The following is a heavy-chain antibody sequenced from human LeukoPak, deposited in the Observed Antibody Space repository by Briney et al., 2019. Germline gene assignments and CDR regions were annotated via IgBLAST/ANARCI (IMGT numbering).Heavy chain of an antibody. CDR1: GYTFTGYY. Sequence: ASVKVSCKASGYTFTGYYMHWVRQAPGQGLEWMGWISPNSGGTNYAQQFQGRVTMTTDTSTSTAYMELRSLRSDDTAVYYCAREPAYCGSDCYSDYWGQGTLVTVSS. CDR2: ISPNSGGT. J-gene: IGHJ4*02. CDR3: AREPAYCGSDCYSDY. V-gene: IGHV1-2*02. D-gene: IGHD2-21*02.